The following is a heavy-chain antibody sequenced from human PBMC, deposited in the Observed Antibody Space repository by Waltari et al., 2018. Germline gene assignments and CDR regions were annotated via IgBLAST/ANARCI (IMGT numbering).Heavy chain of an antibody. D-gene: IGHD5-12*01. Sequence: QVQLQESGPGLVKPSETLSLTCTVSGGSISSHYWSWIRQPPGKGLEWIGYIYYSGSTNYNPSIKSRVNISVDTSKNQVSLKLSSVTAADTAVYYCARERDGYNYLDYWGQGTLVTVSS. J-gene: IGHJ4*02. CDR1: GGSISSHY. V-gene: IGHV4-59*11. CDR3: ARERDGYNYLDY. CDR2: IYYSGST.